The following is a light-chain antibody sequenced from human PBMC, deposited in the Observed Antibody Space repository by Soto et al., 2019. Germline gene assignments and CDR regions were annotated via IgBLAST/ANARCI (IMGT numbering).Light chain of an antibody. CDR2: AAS. J-gene: IGKJ5*01. CDR1: QGISNY. V-gene: IGKV1-27*01. CDR3: QYYDSAPIT. Sequence: DIQMTQSPSSLSASVGNRVSITSGASQGISNYLAWYQHKPGKVPKVLIYAASTLQPGVPSRFSGSGSGTDFTLTINNLQPDDIATYYCQYYDSAPITFGQGTRLEIK.